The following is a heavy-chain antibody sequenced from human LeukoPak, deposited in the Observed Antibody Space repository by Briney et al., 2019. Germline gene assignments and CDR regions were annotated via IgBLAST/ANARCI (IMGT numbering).Heavy chain of an antibody. V-gene: IGHV4-59*12. Sequence: SETLSLTCTISGGSISDYYWGWIRQPPGKGLEWIGYIHNSGDTNYNPSLRSRVTISIDTSKNQFSLTLSSVTAADTAVYYCARERYYYETTGYYEDYWGQGTLVTVSS. CDR1: GGSISDYY. CDR2: IHNSGDT. CDR3: ARERYYYETTGYYEDY. D-gene: IGHD3-22*01. J-gene: IGHJ4*02.